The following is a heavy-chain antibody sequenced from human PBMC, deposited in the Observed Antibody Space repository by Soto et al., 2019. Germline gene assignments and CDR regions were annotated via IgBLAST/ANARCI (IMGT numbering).Heavy chain of an antibody. V-gene: IGHV1-69*02. D-gene: IGHD3-10*01. Sequence: QVQMVQSGAEVKRPGSSVKVSCKASVDTFNFYSINWVRQAPGLGLEWMGRVNPIVSMSNYAQKFQGRVTMTADKSTSTAYMVLSSLRSEDTAIYYCASSYGSGYRAFDYWGQGALVTVSS. J-gene: IGHJ4*02. CDR1: VDTFNFYS. CDR3: ASSYGSGYRAFDY. CDR2: VNPIVSMS.